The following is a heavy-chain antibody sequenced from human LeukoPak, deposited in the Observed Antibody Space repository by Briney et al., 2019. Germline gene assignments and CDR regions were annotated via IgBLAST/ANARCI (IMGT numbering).Heavy chain of an antibody. V-gene: IGHV3-7*01. CDR3: ARDFRITYYYGSGSYYLDY. CDR2: IKQDGSEK. J-gene: IGHJ4*02. CDR1: GFTFSSYW. D-gene: IGHD3-10*01. Sequence: PGGSLRLSCAASGFTFSSYWMSWARQAPGKGLEWVANIKQDGSEKYYVDSVKGRFTISRDNAKNSLYLQMNSLRAEDTAVYYCARDFRITYYYGSGSYYLDYWGQGTLVTVSS.